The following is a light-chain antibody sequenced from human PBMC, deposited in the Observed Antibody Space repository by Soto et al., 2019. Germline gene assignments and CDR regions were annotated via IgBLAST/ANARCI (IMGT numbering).Light chain of an antibody. CDR2: AAS. J-gene: IGKJ3*01. CDR1: QSISRY. CDR3: QQTYNMPFT. Sequence: DIQMTQSPSFLSASVGDRVTITCRASQSISRYLNWYQQKPGKAPKLLIYAASSLQGGVSSRFSGNESGTDFTLTISSLQPEDSATYYCQQTYNMPFTFGPGTKVDIK. V-gene: IGKV1-39*01.